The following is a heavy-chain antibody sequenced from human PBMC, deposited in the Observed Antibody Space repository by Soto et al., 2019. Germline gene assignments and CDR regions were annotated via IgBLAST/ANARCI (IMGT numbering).Heavy chain of an antibody. CDR2: IYYSGST. Sequence: SETLSLTCTVSGASMSSGGYYWTWIHQSPGKGLEWIGYIYYSGSTYYNPSPESRVAISLDTSRSQFSLTLHSVTAADTAIYYCARDRHNNFFDPWGQGTLVTVSS. D-gene: IGHD6-6*01. V-gene: IGHV4-31*03. J-gene: IGHJ5*02. CDR1: GASMSSGGYY. CDR3: ARDRHNNFFDP.